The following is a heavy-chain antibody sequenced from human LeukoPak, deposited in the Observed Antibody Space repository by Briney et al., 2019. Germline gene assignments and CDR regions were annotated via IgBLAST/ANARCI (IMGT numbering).Heavy chain of an antibody. CDR2: IYSGGST. D-gene: IGHD6-19*01. CDR1: GFTVSSNY. V-gene: IGHV3-53*01. Sequence: PGGSLRLSCAASGFTVSSNYMSWVRQAPGKGLEWVSVIYSGGSTYYADSVKGRFTISRDNSKNTLYLQMNSLRVEDTAVYYCARAQWLAPLDYWGQGTLVTVSS. CDR3: ARAQWLAPLDY. J-gene: IGHJ4*02.